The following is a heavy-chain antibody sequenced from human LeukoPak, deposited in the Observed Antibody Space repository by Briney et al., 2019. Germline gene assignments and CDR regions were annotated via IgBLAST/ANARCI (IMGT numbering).Heavy chain of an antibody. J-gene: IGHJ4*02. D-gene: IGHD3-9*01. Sequence: GGSLRLSCAASGFTFSSYAMSWVRQAPGKGLEWVSAISGSGGSTYYADSVKGRFTISRDNSKNTLYLQMNSLRAEDTAVYYCAKGDYDILTGYYIWNYWGQGTLVTVSS. CDR2: ISGSGGST. V-gene: IGHV3-23*01. CDR3: AKGDYDILTGYYIWNY. CDR1: GFTFSSYA.